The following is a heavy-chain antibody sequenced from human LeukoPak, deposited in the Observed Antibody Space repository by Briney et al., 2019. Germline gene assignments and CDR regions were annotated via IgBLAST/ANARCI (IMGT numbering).Heavy chain of an antibody. D-gene: IGHD2-15*01. J-gene: IGHJ6*02. CDR3: ARGYCSGGSCYSWYYYYGMDV. CDR1: GGSISSYY. V-gene: IGHV4-59*01. CDR2: IYYSGST. Sequence: SETLSLTCTVSGGSISSYYWSWIRQPPGKGLEWIGYIYYSGSTNYNPSLKSRVTISVDTSKNQFSLKLSSVTAADTVVYYCARGYCSGGSCYSWYYYYGMDVWGQGTTVTVS.